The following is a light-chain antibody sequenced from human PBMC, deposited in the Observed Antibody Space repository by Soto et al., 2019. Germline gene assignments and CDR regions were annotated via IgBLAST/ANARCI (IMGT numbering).Light chain of an antibody. CDR1: SSDVGDYNY. V-gene: IGLV2-8*01. Sequence: QSVLTQPPSASGSPGQSVTISCAGTSSDVGDYNYVSWYQQYPGKVPKLMIYEVSERPSGVPDRFSGSKSGNTAFLTVSGLQAEDEADYYCLSYADTAYVFGTGTKVTVL. J-gene: IGLJ1*01. CDR3: LSYADTAYV. CDR2: EVS.